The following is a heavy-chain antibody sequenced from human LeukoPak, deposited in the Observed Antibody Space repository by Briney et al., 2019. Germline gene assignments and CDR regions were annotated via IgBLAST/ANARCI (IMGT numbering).Heavy chain of an antibody. Sequence: GGSLRLSCAASGFTFSSYWMTWVRQAPGRGLEWVANIKQDGSEKYYVDSVKGRFTISRDNAKDSLYLQMNSLRVEDTAVYFCAELGITMIGGVWGKGTTVTISS. CDR1: GFTFSSYW. V-gene: IGHV3-7*01. J-gene: IGHJ6*04. CDR3: AELGITMIGGV. CDR2: IKQDGSEK. D-gene: IGHD3-10*02.